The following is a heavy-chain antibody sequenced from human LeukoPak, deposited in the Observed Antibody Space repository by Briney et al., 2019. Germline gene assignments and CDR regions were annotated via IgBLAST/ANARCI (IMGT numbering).Heavy chain of an antibody. D-gene: IGHD3-3*01. Sequence: ESCPTLLKPTAALTLTCTCSGFSRSTYGLGVGWIRQPPGKAREWLLFIYWDDDKRYSPSLKSRLSVTKYTPKRQVVLTMTDLELMDTGAYYCAQRGIEDFASDLGYFNYWGQGILVTVSS. CDR1: GFSRSTYGLG. CDR2: IYWDDDK. J-gene: IGHJ4*02. CDR3: AQRGIEDFASDLGYFNY. V-gene: IGHV2-5*02.